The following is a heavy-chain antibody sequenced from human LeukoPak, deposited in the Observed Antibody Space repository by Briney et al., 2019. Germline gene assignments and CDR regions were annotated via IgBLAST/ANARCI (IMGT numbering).Heavy chain of an antibody. Sequence: AGSLRLSCPPSGFTPSNYYMTWIRQAPGKGLAWDSYVSNGGSRSILYADSVKGRSTVFRDYAKNSLYLQMNSLRAEDTAVYYCARARFGSFRGIDIWGQGTMVTVSS. D-gene: IGHD1-26*01. CDR3: ARARFGSFRGIDI. V-gene: IGHV3-11*04. J-gene: IGHJ3*02. CDR2: VSNGGSRSI. CDR1: GFTPSNYY.